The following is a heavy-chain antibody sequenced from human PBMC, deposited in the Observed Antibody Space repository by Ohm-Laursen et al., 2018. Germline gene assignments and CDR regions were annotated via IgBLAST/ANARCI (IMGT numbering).Heavy chain of an antibody. CDR1: GFTFSSYS. J-gene: IGHJ4*02. Sequence: SLRLSCAASGFTFSSYSMIWVRQAPGKGLEWVSSISSSSSYIYYADSVKGRFTISRDNAKNSLYLQMNSLRAEDTAVYYCAKDSSGLGGYWGQGTLVTVSS. CDR2: ISSSSSYI. CDR3: AKDSSGLGGY. D-gene: IGHD6-19*01. V-gene: IGHV3-21*04.